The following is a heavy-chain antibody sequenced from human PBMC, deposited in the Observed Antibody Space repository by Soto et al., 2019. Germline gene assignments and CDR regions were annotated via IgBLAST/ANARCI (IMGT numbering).Heavy chain of an antibody. D-gene: IGHD3-22*01. CDR1: GGSVSSGSYY. Sequence: SETLSLTCTVSGGSVSSGSYYWSWIRQPPRKGLEWIGYISYSGSTNYNPSLKSRLTISVDTSKNQFSLKLSSVTAADTAVYFCVREGVDYYDTSGRSSWGQGTLVTVSS. V-gene: IGHV4-61*01. CDR3: VREGVDYYDTSGRSS. CDR2: ISYSGST. J-gene: IGHJ4*02.